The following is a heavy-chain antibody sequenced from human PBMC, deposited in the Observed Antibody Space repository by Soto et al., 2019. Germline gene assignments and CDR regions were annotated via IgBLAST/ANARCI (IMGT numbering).Heavy chain of an antibody. CDR3: ARVPDR. D-gene: IGHD2-2*01. J-gene: IGHJ5*02. CDR2: IYHSGST. Sequence: SETLSLTCAVSGVSISSGGYSWSWIRKPPGKGLEWIGYIYHSGSTYYNPSLKSRVTISVDRSKNQFSLKLSSVTAADTAVYYCARVPDRWGQGTLVTVSS. V-gene: IGHV4-30-2*01. CDR1: GVSISSGGYS.